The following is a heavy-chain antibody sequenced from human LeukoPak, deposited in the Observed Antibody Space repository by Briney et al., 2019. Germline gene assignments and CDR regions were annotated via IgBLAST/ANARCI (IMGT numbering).Heavy chain of an antibody. Sequence: PSETLSLTCAVYGGSFSGYYWSWIRQPPGKGLEWIGEINHSGSTNYNPSPKSRVTISVDTSKNQFSLKLSSVTAADTAVYYCARGLRGRGITMIVVVRYPGTFFDYWGQGTLVTVSS. D-gene: IGHD3-22*01. CDR1: GGSFSGYY. CDR2: INHSGST. CDR3: ARGLRGRGITMIVVVRYPGTFFDY. J-gene: IGHJ4*02. V-gene: IGHV4-34*01.